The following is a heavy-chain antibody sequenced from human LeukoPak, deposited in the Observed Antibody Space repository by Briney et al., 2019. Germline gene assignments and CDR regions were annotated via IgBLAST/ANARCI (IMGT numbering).Heavy chain of an antibody. CDR2: ISSSSSYI. J-gene: IGHJ4*02. Sequence: PGGSLRLSCAASGFTFSSYSMNWVRQAPGKGLEWVSSISSSSSYIYYADSVKGRFTISRDNAKNSLYLQMNSLRAEDTALYYCARIYSSGSRYYSDYWGQGTLVTVSS. CDR3: ARIYSSGSRYYSDY. D-gene: IGHD6-19*01. CDR1: GFTFSSYS. V-gene: IGHV3-21*01.